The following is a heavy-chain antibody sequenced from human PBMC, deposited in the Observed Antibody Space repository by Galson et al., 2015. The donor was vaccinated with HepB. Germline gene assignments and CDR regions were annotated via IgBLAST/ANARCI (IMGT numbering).Heavy chain of an antibody. Sequence: SETLSLTCTVSGGSISSSSYYWGWIRQPPGKGLEWIGSIYYSGSTYYNPSLKSRVTISVDTSKNQFSLKLSSVTAADTAVYYCAREPHYYDSSGYYSFDYWGQGTLVTVSS. CDR3: AREPHYYDSSGYYSFDY. CDR2: IYYSGST. V-gene: IGHV4-39*01. J-gene: IGHJ4*02. CDR1: GGSISSSSYY. D-gene: IGHD3-22*01.